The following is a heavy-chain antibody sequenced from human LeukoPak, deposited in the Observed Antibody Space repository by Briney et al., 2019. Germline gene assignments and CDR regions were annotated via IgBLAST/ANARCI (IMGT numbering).Heavy chain of an antibody. D-gene: IGHD2-2*01. Sequence: GGSLRLSCASSVFTMSSYWMHWVRQAPGKGRVGVSRIDFDGSGTPYADSVSGRFTISRDNAKNTLYLQMNRLRVEDNAVYYCVRDGEGSTPFDSWRQGTLVSVSS. J-gene: IGHJ4*02. CDR1: VFTMSSYW. V-gene: IGHV3-74*01. CDR3: VRDGEGSTPFDS. CDR2: IDFDGSGT.